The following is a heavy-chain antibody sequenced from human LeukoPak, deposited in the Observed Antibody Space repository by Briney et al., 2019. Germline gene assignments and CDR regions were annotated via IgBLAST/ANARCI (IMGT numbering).Heavy chain of an antibody. CDR1: GFTFSNAW. CDR3: TTLTRIAAAGFFSHYYYMDV. J-gene: IGHJ6*03. V-gene: IGHV3-15*01. CDR2: IKSKTDGGTT. Sequence: GGSLRLSCAASGFTFSNAWMSWVCQAPGKGLEWVGRIKSKTDGGTTDYAAPVKGRFTISRDDSKNTLCLQMNSLKTEDTAVYYCTTLTRIAAAGFFSHYYYMDVWGKGTTVTVSS. D-gene: IGHD6-13*01.